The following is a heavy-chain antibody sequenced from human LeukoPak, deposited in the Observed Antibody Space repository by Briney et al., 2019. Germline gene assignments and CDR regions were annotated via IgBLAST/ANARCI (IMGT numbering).Heavy chain of an antibody. D-gene: IGHD6-19*01. J-gene: IGHJ4*02. CDR3: AKRDSSGSNYFAY. CDR2: FGRSGAGT. V-gene: IGHV3-23*01. CDR1: GFTFAGCA. Sequence: SGGSLRLSCAASGFTFAGCAMSWVRQAPGKGLEWVSTFGRSGAGTFYADSVKGRLTISRDNSKKTLYLQMNSLRAEDTAVYYCAKRDSSGSNYFAYWGQGALVTVSS.